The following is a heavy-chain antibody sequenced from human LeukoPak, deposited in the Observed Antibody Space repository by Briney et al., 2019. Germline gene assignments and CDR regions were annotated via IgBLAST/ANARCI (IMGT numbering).Heavy chain of an antibody. Sequence: GGSLRLSCAAYGFTTSDYYMDWVRQAPGKGLEWVACFYSGESTFYADSVKGRFTISRDASKNTVHLQMDRLRADDTAMYYCARALGSGTYYGWGQGTLVTVSS. D-gene: IGHD1-26*01. V-gene: IGHV3-53*01. CDR1: GFTTSDYY. CDR3: ARALGSGTYYG. J-gene: IGHJ4*02. CDR2: FYSGEST.